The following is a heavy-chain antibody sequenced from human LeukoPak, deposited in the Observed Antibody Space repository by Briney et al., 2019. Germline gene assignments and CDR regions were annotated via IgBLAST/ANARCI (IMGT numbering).Heavy chain of an antibody. Sequence: GGSLRLSYAASGFTFSSYAMYWVRQSPGKGLEWVAVISYDGSNKYYADSVKGRFTISRDNSKNTLYLQMNSLRAEDTAVYYCARDARTVGITMIVVGFDYWGQGTLVTVSS. V-gene: IGHV3-30*04. J-gene: IGHJ4*02. CDR3: ARDARTVGITMIVVGFDY. D-gene: IGHD3-22*01. CDR2: ISYDGSNK. CDR1: GFTFSSYA.